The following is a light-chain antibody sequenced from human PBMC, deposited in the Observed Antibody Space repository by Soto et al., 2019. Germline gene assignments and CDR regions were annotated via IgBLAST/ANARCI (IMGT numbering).Light chain of an antibody. V-gene: IGKV3-20*01. CDR1: QTVRNNY. Sequence: EFVLTQSPGTLSLSPGERATLSCRASQTVRNNYLAWYQQKPGQAPRLLIYGASSRATGIPDRFSGSGSGTDFTLTISRLEPEDFAVYYCQQCGSSSTFGQGTRLEIK. CDR3: QQCGSSST. J-gene: IGKJ5*01. CDR2: GAS.